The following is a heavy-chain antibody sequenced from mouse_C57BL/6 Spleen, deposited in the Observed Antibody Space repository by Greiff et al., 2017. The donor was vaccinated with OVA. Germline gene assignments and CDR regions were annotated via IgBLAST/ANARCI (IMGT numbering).Heavy chain of an antibody. V-gene: IGHV1-82*01. CDR3: ARFITKWYFDV. J-gene: IGHJ1*03. CDR2: IYPGDGDT. CDR1: GYAFSSSW. Sequence: QVQLQQSGPELVKPGASVKISCKASGYAFSSSWMNWVKQRPGKGLEWIGRIYPGDGDTNYNGKFKGKATLTADKSSSTAYMQLSSLTSEDSAVYFCARFITKWYFDVWGTGTTVTVSS. D-gene: IGHD1-1*01.